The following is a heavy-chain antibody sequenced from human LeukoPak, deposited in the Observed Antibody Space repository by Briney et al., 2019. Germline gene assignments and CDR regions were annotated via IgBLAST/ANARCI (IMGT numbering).Heavy chain of an antibody. V-gene: IGHV4-59*01. CDR1: GGSISSYY. J-gene: IGHJ6*04. Sequence: SETLSLTCTVSGGSISSYYWSWIRQPPGKGLEWIGYIYYSGSTNYNPSLTSRVTISVDTSKNQFSLKLSSVTAADTAVYYCARDTLNMVRGVGMDVWGKGTTVTVSS. CDR2: IYYSGST. CDR3: ARDTLNMVRGVGMDV. D-gene: IGHD3-10*01.